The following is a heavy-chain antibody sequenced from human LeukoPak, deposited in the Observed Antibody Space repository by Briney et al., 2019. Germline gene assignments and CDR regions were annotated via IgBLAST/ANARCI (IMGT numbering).Heavy chain of an antibody. CDR1: GYTFTGYG. D-gene: IGHD3-10*01. CDR3: ARDVAASTDYYGSGGTFDY. Sequence: ASVKVSCKASGYTFTGYGISWVRQAPGQGLEWMGWISAYNGNTNYAQKLQGRVTMTTDTSTSTAYMELRSLRSDDTAVYYCARDVAASTDYYGSGGTFDYWGQGTLVTVSS. V-gene: IGHV1-18*01. J-gene: IGHJ4*02. CDR2: ISAYNGNT.